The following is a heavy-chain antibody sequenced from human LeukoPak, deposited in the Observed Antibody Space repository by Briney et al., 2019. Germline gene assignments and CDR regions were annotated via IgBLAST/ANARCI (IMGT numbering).Heavy chain of an antibody. CDR2: IDSSSTTI. J-gene: IGHJ4*02. D-gene: IGHD1-1*01. Sequence: PGGSLRLSCAASGFTFRSYTMNWVRQAPGKGLEWVSNIDSSSTTIYYADSVKGRFTISRDNAENSLYLEMDSLRAEDTAVYYCATREFNFGPYLDYWGQGTLVTVSS. CDR1: GFTFRSYT. CDR3: ATREFNFGPYLDY. V-gene: IGHV3-48*01.